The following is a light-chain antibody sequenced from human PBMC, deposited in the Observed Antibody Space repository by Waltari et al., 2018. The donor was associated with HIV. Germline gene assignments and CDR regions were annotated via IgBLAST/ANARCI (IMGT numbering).Light chain of an antibody. CDR1: SSDIGGYKY. J-gene: IGLJ3*02. CDR3: SSYTTSSTWV. CDR2: EVS. Sequence: QSALTQPASVSGSPGQSITISCTGTSSDIGGYKYVSWYQQQPGKAPKLMISEVSNRPAGVSMRFSGSKSGNTASLTISGLQAEDEADYYCSSYTTSSTWVFGGGTKLTVL. V-gene: IGLV2-14*01.